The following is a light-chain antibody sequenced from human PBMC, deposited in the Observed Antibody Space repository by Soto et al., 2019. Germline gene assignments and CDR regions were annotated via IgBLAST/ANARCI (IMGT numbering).Light chain of an antibody. CDR1: SSDVGGYNY. J-gene: IGLJ1*01. V-gene: IGLV2-8*01. CDR3: SSYAGSNRV. CDR2: EVS. Sequence: QSALTQPPSASGSPGQSVTISCTGTSSDVGGYNYVSWYQQHPGKAPKLMIYEVSKRPSGVPDRFSGSKSGNTASLTVSGLQAEDEADYYYSSYAGSNRVFGTGTKLTVL.